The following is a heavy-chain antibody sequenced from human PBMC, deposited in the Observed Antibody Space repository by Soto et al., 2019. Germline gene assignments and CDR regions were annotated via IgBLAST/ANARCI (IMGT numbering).Heavy chain of an antibody. CDR2: ISGSGGST. CDR1: GFTFSSYA. Sequence: GSLRLSCAASGFTFSSYAMTWVRQAPGKGLEWVSGISGSGGSTYYADSVKGRFTISRDNSKNTLYLQMNSLRAEDTAVYYCAKAEMIVVSGWFDPWGQGTLVTVSS. CDR3: AKAEMIVVSGWFDP. V-gene: IGHV3-23*01. J-gene: IGHJ5*02. D-gene: IGHD3-22*01.